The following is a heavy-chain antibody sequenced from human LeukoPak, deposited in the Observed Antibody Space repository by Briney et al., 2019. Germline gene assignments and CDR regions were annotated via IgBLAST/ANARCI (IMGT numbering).Heavy chain of an antibody. CDR3: ARDNYAPGYYYYGMDV. V-gene: IGHV1-3*01. Sequence: ASVKVSCTASGYTFTSYAMHWVRQAPGQRLEWMGWINAGNGNTKYSQKFQGRVTITRDTSASTAYMELSSLRSEDTAVYYCARDNYAPGYYYYGMDVWGQGTTVTVSS. CDR1: GYTFTSYA. D-gene: IGHD4-11*01. J-gene: IGHJ6*02. CDR2: INAGNGNT.